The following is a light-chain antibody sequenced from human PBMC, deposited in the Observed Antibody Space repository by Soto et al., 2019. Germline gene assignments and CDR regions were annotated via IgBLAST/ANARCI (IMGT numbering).Light chain of an antibody. Sequence: DIQMTQSPSTLSAFVGDRVTITCRASQNISTWLAWYQQKPGKAPQLLIYDASSLETGVPLRFSASGSGTEFTLSVSRLQPDDFATYYCQHGFTFGPGTRVDIK. J-gene: IGKJ3*01. CDR2: DAS. CDR3: QHGFT. V-gene: IGKV1-5*01. CDR1: QNISTW.